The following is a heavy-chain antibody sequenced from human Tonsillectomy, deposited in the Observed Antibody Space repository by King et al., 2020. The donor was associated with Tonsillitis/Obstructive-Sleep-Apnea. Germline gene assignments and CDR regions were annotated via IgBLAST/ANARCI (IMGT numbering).Heavy chain of an antibody. CDR2: IKQDGSEK. D-gene: IGHD2-15*01. Sequence: VQLVESGGGLVQPGGSLRLSCAASGFTFSSYWMSWVRQAPGKGLEWVANIKQDGSEKYYVDSVKGRFTISRDNAKNSLYLQMNSLRAEDTAVYYCARARSSGGSCCLLGYCGQGNLVTVSS. CDR1: GFTFSSYW. CDR3: ARARSSGGSCCLLGY. V-gene: IGHV3-7*04. J-gene: IGHJ4*02.